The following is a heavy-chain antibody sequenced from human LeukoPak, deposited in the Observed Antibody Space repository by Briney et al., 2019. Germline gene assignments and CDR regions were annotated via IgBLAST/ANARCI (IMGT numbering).Heavy chain of an antibody. D-gene: IGHD3-22*01. V-gene: IGHV1-18*01. J-gene: IGHJ4*02. CDR2: ISAYNGNT. CDR1: GYSFTSYG. Sequence: ASAKVSCKASGYSFTSYGISWVRQAPGQGLEWMGWISAYNGNTNYAQKLQGRVTMTTDTSTSTAYMELRSLRSDDTAVYYCARDQVPGPRPLGKYYDSSASHDYWGQGTLVTVSS. CDR3: ARDQVPGPRPLGKYYDSSASHDY.